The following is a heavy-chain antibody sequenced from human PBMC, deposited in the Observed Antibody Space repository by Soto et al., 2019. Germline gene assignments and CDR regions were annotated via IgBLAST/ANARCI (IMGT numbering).Heavy chain of an antibody. V-gene: IGHV4-4*02. D-gene: IGHD2-15*01. Sequence: SETLSLTCAVSGGSISSSNWWSWVRQPPGKGLEWIGEIYHSGSTNYNPSLKSRVTISVDKSKNQFSLKLSSVTAADTAVYYCARAAWASGGSGYYYYGMDVWGQGTTVTVS. CDR1: GGSISSSNW. J-gene: IGHJ6*02. CDR3: ARAAWASGGSGYYYYGMDV. CDR2: IYHSGST.